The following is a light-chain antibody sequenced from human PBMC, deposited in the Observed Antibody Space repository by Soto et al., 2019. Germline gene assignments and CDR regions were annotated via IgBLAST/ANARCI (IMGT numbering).Light chain of an antibody. CDR2: DVA. CDR1: GNDVGAYNY. J-gene: IGLJ1*01. V-gene: IGLV2-11*01. CDR3: CSYAGGYTYL. Sequence: QSALTQPRSVSGSPGQSVTISCTGTGNDVGAYNYVSWYQQHPGRPPKLMIYDVASWPSGVPDRFSGSKSGNTASLTISGLQAEDEADYFCCSYAGGYTYLFGTGTKLTVL.